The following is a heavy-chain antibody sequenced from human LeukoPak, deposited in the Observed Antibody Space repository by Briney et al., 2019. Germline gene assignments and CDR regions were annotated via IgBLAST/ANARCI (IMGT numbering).Heavy chain of an antibody. Sequence: SETLSLTCTVSGGSISSYYWSWIRQPPGKGLEWTGYIYYSGSTNYNPSLKSRVTISVDTSKNQFSLKLSSVTAADTAVYYCATHYYDSGPMDVWGKGTTVTVSS. CDR3: ATHYYDSGPMDV. V-gene: IGHV4-59*01. J-gene: IGHJ6*03. CDR1: GGSISSYY. CDR2: IYYSGST. D-gene: IGHD3-22*01.